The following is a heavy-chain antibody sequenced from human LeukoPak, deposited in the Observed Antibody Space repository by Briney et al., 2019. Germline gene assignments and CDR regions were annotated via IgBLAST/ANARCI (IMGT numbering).Heavy chain of an antibody. CDR1: GYTFTSFY. D-gene: IGHD6-13*01. V-gene: IGHV1-46*01. J-gene: IGHJ4*02. CDR3: ARGDRAAGRVFDY. CDR2: INPSGGST. Sequence: ASVKVSCKASGYTFTSFYIYWVRQAPGQGLEWMGIINPSGGSTNYAQKFQGRVTMTGDTSTSTVYMELSSLRSEDTAVYYCARGDRAAGRVFDYWGQGTLVNVPS.